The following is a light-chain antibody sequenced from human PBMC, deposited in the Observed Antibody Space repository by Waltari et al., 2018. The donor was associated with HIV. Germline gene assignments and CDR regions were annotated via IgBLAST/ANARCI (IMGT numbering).Light chain of an antibody. J-gene: IGLJ3*02. V-gene: IGLV3-25*03. CDR1: ALPKRY. CDR2: KDS. Sequence: SYEPTQPPSVSVSPGQTARITCSGDALPKRYAYWYQQKPGQAPVLVIYKDSERPSGIPERFSGSSSGTTVTLTISGVQAEDEADYYCQSADSSGTYRVFGGGTKLTVL. CDR3: QSADSSGTYRV.